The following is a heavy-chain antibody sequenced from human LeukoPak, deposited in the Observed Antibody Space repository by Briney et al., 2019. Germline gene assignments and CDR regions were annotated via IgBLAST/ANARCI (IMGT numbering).Heavy chain of an antibody. CDR2: ISAYNGNT. D-gene: IGHD6-19*01. J-gene: IGHJ5*02. Sequence: GASVKVSCKASGYTFTSYGISWVRQAPGQGLEWMGWISAYNGNTNYAQKLQGRVTMTTDTSTSTAYMELRSLRSDDTAVYYCARGLAVAAIQNWFDPWGQGTLVTVSS. CDR1: GYTFTSYG. V-gene: IGHV1-18*01. CDR3: ARGLAVAAIQNWFDP.